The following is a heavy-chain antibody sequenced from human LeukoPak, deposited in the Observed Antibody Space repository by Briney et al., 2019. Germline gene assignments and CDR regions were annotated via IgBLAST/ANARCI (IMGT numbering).Heavy chain of an antibody. Sequence: GGSLRLPCAASGFTFSTYAMGWVRHAPGKGLEWVSASNGYDTYYADSVKGRFTISKDNSKNTLYLQMNSLRAEDSAIYYCAKGSSNGRPYYFDFWGPGSLVTVSS. CDR3: AKGSSNGRPYYFDF. CDR1: GFTFSTYA. J-gene: IGHJ4*02. V-gene: IGHV3-23*01. CDR2: SNGYDT. D-gene: IGHD6-25*01.